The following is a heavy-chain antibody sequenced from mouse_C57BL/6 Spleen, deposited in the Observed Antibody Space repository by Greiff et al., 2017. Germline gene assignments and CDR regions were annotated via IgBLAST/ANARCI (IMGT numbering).Heavy chain of an antibody. Sequence: QVQLQPGAELVMPGASVKLSCKASGYTFTSYWMHWVKQRPGQGLEWIGEIDPSDSYTNYNQKFKGKSPLTVDKSSSTAYMQLSSLTSEDSAVYYCARWVVATDYFDYWGQGTTLTVAS. V-gene: IGHV1-69*01. CDR3: ARWVVATDYFDY. CDR1: GYTFTSYW. D-gene: IGHD1-1*01. CDR2: IDPSDSYT. J-gene: IGHJ2*01.